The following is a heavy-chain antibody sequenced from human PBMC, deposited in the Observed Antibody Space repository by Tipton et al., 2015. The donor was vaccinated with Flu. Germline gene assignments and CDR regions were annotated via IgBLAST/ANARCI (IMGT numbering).Heavy chain of an antibody. CDR3: ARADEVPGWFFDI. V-gene: IGHV4-61*02. CDR1: GDSISSGVYY. J-gene: IGHJ3*02. CDR2: IYTSGST. Sequence: TLSLTCTVSGDSISSGVYYWHWIRQPAGKGLEWIGRIYTSGSTNYNPSLKSRVTISLDTSKNHFSLKVNSVTAADTAIYYCARADEVPGWFFDIWGQGTLVTVSS. D-gene: IGHD3-10*01.